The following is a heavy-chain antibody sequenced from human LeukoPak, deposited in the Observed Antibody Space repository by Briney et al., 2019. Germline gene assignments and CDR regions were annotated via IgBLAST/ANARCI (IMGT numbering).Heavy chain of an antibody. CDR3: ARDTGIYCTNGVC. J-gene: IGHJ4*02. CDR1: GFTFTSYS. CDR2: ISSISSYI. D-gene: IGHD2-8*01. V-gene: IGHV3-21*01. Sequence: AGSLRLSCAVAGFTFTSYSMNGVRQAQGKGLEWVSSISSISSYIYYADSVKCPFTISRHNAKHSLYLQMNSLRTQDTTVYHCARDTGIYCTNGVCWGQGTLVTAPS.